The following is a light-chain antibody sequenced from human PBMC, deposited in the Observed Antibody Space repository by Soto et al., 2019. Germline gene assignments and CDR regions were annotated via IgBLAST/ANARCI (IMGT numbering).Light chain of an antibody. Sequence: DVVMTQSPLSLPVTLGQSASISCTSSQSLVYADGNTYLNWLQQRPGQSPRRLIYKVFNRDSGVPDRFSGSASGSEFTLTISRVEAEDIGVYYCMQTAHWPYTFGWGTKVDIK. CDR2: KVF. CDR1: QSLVYADGNTY. V-gene: IGKV2-30*01. CDR3: MQTAHWPYT. J-gene: IGKJ2*01.